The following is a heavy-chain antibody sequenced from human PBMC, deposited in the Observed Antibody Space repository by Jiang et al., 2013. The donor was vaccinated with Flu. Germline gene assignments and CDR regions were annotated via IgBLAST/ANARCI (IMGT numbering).Heavy chain of an antibody. CDR1: GGSISSSSYY. Sequence: GSGLVKPSETLSLTCTVSGGSISSSSYYWGWIRQPPGKGLEWIGSIYYSGSTYYNPSLKSRVTISVDTSKNQFSLKLSSVTAADTAVYYCARGVGYYDILTGYYPGAFDIWGQGTMVTVSS. V-gene: IGHV4-39*01. D-gene: IGHD3-9*01. J-gene: IGHJ3*02. CDR2: IYYSGST. CDR3: ARGVGYYDILTGYYPGAFDI.